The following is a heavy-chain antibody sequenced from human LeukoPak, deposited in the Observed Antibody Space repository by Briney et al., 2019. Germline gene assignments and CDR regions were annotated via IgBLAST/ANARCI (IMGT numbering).Heavy chain of an antibody. V-gene: IGHV3-33*08. D-gene: IGHD2-15*01. CDR2: ISYNGRRT. CDR3: ARDRIGKYSIDY. CDR1: GFTFSTFG. J-gene: IGHJ4*02. Sequence: GGSLRLSCAASGFTFSTFGMNWVRQAPGKGLEWVAFISYNGRRTYYLESVKGVFTISRDDSKNTLYLQMSSLRVEDTAVYYCARDRIGKYSIDYWGQGTLVTVSS.